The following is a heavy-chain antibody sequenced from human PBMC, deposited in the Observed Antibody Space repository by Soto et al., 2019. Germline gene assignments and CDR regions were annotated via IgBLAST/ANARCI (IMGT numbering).Heavy chain of an antibody. D-gene: IGHD6-6*01. Sequence: PWGSLRLSCAASGFTASTKYMSWVRQAPGKGLEWVSVIYSGGSTYYADSVKGRFTISRDNSKNTLYLQMNSLRAEDTAVYYCARECSSSEDYWGQGTLVTVSS. CDR1: GFTASTKY. V-gene: IGHV3-53*01. CDR3: ARECSSSEDY. CDR2: IYSGGST. J-gene: IGHJ4*02.